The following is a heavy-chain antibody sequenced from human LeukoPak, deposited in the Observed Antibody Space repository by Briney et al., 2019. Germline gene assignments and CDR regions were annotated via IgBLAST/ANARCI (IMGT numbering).Heavy chain of an antibody. CDR1: GFTFSSYG. CDR3: ARGSGSYFIDY. J-gene: IGHJ4*02. Sequence: QPGRSLRLSCAASGFTFSSYGMHWVRQAPGKGLEWVAVIWYDGSNKYYADSVKGRFTISRDNSKNTLYLQTNSLRAEDTAVYYCARGSGSYFIDYWGQGTLVTVSS. D-gene: IGHD1-26*01. CDR2: IWYDGSNK. V-gene: IGHV3-33*01.